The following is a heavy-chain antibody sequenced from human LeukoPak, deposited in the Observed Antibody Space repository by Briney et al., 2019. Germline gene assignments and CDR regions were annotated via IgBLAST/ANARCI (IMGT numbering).Heavy chain of an antibody. CDR3: AKEIRPNDH. D-gene: IGHD3-16*01. J-gene: IGHJ4*02. Sequence: GGSLRLSCAASGFTFSSHAMTWVRQAPGKGLQWVSSISINADDTHYADSVKGRFTISRGNSKKTLFLQMNSLRVDDTAIYYCAKEIRPNDHWGQGTLVIVSS. CDR2: ISINADDT. CDR1: GFTFSSHA. V-gene: IGHV3-23*01.